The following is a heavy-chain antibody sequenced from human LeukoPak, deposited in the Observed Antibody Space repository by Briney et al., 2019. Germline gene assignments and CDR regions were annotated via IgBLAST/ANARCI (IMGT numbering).Heavy chain of an antibody. Sequence: SETLSLTCAVYGGSFSGYYWSWIRQPPGKGLEWIGEINHSGSTNYNPSLKSRVTISVDTSKNQFSLKLSSVTAADTAVYYCARLGPTIFGVVITYNWFDPWGQGTLVTVSS. CDR3: ARLGPTIFGVVITYNWFDP. J-gene: IGHJ5*02. CDR1: GGSFSGYY. CDR2: INHSGST. D-gene: IGHD3-3*01. V-gene: IGHV4-34*01.